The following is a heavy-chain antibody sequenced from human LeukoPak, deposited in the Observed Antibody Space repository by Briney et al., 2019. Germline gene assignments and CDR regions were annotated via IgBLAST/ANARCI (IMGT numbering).Heavy chain of an antibody. CDR1: GASIRRSSHY. Sequence: PSETLSLTCTVSGASIRRSSHYWGWIRQPPGKGLEWIGSISYAGSAYYSPSLKSRVTMSVDTSKNQLSLKLSSVTAADTAVYYSAGGLARWYKTPDGFDVWGQGTRVTVSS. D-gene: IGHD1-14*01. CDR3: AGGLARWYKTPDGFDV. J-gene: IGHJ3*01. V-gene: IGHV4-39*07. CDR2: ISYAGSA.